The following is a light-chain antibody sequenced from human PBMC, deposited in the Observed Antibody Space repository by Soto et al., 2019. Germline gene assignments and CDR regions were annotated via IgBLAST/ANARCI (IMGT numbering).Light chain of an antibody. V-gene: IGKV3-15*01. Sequence: EIVLTHFPAALSVSPLERATLSFCASYTVVTNLAWYQQKPGQAPRLLIYDTSTRATGVPARFSGSGSGTEFTLTISNLQAEDSAVYHCHKYSKWPINFGQGTRLEIK. CDR2: DTS. J-gene: IGKJ5*01. CDR3: HKYSKWPIN. CDR1: YTVVTN.